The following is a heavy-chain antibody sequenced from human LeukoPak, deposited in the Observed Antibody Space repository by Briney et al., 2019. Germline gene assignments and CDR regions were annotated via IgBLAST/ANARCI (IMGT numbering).Heavy chain of an antibody. CDR1: GGTFRSYT. V-gene: IGHV1-69*04. Sequence: ASVKVSCKASGGTFRSYTISWVRQAPGQGLEWMGRIIPKLGIANYTQKCQGRVTITADKSTSAAYMELSSLRSEDTAVYYCARDLPTSSPRAENYWGQGTLVTVSS. CDR2: IIPKLGIA. J-gene: IGHJ4*02. CDR3: ARDLPTSSPRAENY. D-gene: IGHD6-6*01.